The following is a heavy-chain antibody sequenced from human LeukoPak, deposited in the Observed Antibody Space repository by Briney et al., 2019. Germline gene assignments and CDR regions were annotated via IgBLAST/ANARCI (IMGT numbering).Heavy chain of an antibody. CDR2: TFYTGAT. D-gene: IGHD1-1*01. V-gene: IGHV4-59*11. J-gene: IGHJ5*02. Sequence: SETLSLTCTVSGGSIRSHHWTWIRQAPGKRLEWIGYTFYTGATYYNPSLRSRVTISIDTFKNQFSLKVTSVTTADTAVYYCAKRDRGGWFDPWGQGTLVTISS. CDR1: GGSIRSHH. CDR3: AKRDRGGWFDP.